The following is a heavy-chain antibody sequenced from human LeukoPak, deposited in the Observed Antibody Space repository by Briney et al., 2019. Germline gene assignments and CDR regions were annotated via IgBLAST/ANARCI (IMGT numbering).Heavy chain of an antibody. CDR3: ARDGLRYFDWLLYCFDY. D-gene: IGHD3-9*01. Sequence: GGSLRLSCAASGFTFDDYGMRWVRQAPGKGLEWVSGINWNGGSTGYADSVKGRFTISRDNAKNSLYLQMNSLRAEDTALYYCARDGLRYFDWLLYCFDYWGQGTLVTVSS. CDR2: INWNGGST. J-gene: IGHJ4*02. V-gene: IGHV3-20*04. CDR1: GFTFDDYG.